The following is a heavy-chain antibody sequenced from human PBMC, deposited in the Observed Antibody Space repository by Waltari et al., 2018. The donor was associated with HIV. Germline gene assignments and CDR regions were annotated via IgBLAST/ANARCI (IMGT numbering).Heavy chain of an antibody. V-gene: IGHV1-69*12. D-gene: IGHD2-8*01. CDR3: ASQYCTNGVCYRGPNWYFDL. CDR1: GGTFSTYA. CDR2: IIPIFGTA. Sequence: QVQLVQSGAEVKKPGSSVKVSCKASGGTFSTYAISWVRQAPGQGLEWMGGIIPIFGTANNAQKFQGRVTIPADESTSTVYMELSSLRSEDTAVYYCASQYCTNGVCYRGPNWYFDLWGRGTLVTVSS. J-gene: IGHJ2*01.